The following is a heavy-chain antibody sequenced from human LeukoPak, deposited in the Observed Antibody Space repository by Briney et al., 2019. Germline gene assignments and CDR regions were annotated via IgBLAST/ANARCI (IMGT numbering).Heavy chain of an antibody. CDR3: AKALNYYYDSSGTAGAAW. Sequence: GGSLRLSCVASGFTFSNYGMQWVRQAPGKGLEWVAIISKDGSVKYYGDSVRGRFTTSRDNSKNTLYLQMNSLRAEDTAVYYCAKALNYYYDSSGTAGAAWWGQGTLVTVSS. J-gene: IGHJ4*02. D-gene: IGHD3-22*01. CDR1: GFTFSNYG. V-gene: IGHV3-30*18. CDR2: ISKDGSVK.